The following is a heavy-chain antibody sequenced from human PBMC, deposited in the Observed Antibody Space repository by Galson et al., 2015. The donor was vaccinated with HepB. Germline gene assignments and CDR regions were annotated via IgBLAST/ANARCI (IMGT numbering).Heavy chain of an antibody. Sequence: SVKVSCKASGGTFSSNTISWVRQAPGQGLEWMGRIIPILGITNYAQKFQGRVTITADKSTRTAYMELSSLRSEDTAVYYCARDGDFDTSKHDYWGQGTLVTVSS. CDR3: ARDGDFDTSKHDY. J-gene: IGHJ4*02. V-gene: IGHV1-69*04. D-gene: IGHD3-22*01. CDR1: GGTFSSNT. CDR2: IIPILGIT.